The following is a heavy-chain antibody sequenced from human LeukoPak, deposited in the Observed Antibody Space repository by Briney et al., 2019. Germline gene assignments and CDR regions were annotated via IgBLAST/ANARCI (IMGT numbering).Heavy chain of an antibody. D-gene: IGHD6-19*01. CDR2: IHDTGVT. Sequence: SETLSLTCTVSSGSIISYYWSWIRKPRGKGLEWIGYIHDTGVTKYGPSFKTRVSMSVDTSRSQFSLRLSSVTAADTAVYYCARAAYSSGWPDSWGQGTLVSVSS. CDR3: ARAAYSSGWPDS. J-gene: IGHJ4*02. V-gene: IGHV4-59*01. CDR1: SGSIISYY.